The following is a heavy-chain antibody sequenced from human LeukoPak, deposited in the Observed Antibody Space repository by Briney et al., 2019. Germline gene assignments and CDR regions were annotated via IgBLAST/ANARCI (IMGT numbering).Heavy chain of an antibody. Sequence: SETLSLTCTVSGGSISSYYWSWVRQPPGQGLERIGYSYYSGSTNYNPSLKSRSTISVDTSKNQFSLKLSSVTVTDTAVYYCARGGRVTVTNAEYFQHWGQGTLVTVSS. D-gene: IGHD4-17*01. V-gene: IGHV4-59*01. J-gene: IGHJ1*01. CDR3: ARGGRVTVTNAEYFQH. CDR2: SYYSGST. CDR1: GGSISSYY.